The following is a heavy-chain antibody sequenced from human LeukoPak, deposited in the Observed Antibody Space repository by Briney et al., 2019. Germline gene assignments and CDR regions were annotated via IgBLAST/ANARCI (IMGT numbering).Heavy chain of an antibody. CDR2: ISYSEST. V-gene: IGHV4-59*08. CDR1: GGSISSYY. Sequence: SETLSLTCTVSGGSISSYYWSWIRQPPGKGLEWIGYISYSESTNYDDSLRSRVSISLDTSTNQFSLRLSSVTAADTAVYYCASTAHPNHPHDGKNWPFFDHWSQGTLVTVSS. D-gene: IGHD1-1*01. CDR3: ASTAHPNHPHDGKNWPFFDH. J-gene: IGHJ4*02.